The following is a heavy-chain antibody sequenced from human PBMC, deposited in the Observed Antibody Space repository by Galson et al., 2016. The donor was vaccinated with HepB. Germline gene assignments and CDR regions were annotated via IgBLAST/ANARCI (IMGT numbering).Heavy chain of an antibody. CDR2: TYYNCQRYR. V-gene: IGHV6-1*01. CDR3: VRNYYGSGNYYTSFDI. J-gene: IGHJ3*02. D-gene: IGHD3-10*01. CDR1: GDSVSSNSAA. Sequence: CAISGDSVSSNSAAWYWIRQSPSRGLEWLGRTYYNCQRYRDFAASVRGRITINPDTPQNQISPQLNSVTPEDTAVYYCVRNYYGSGNYYTSFDIWGQGTTVTVSS.